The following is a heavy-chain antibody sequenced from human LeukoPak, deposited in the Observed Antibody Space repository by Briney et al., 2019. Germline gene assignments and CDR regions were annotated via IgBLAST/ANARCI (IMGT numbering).Heavy chain of an antibody. CDR3: ARGARSNRYNWNGLINWFDP. V-gene: IGHV4-34*01. J-gene: IGHJ5*02. Sequence: PGGSLRLSCAASGFTVSSYAMSWVRQPPGKGLEWIGEINHSGSTNYNPSLKSRVTISVDTSKNQFSLKLSSVTAADTAVYYCARGARSNRYNWNGLINWFDPWGQGTLVTVSS. CDR1: GFTVSSYA. CDR2: INHSGST. D-gene: IGHD1-20*01.